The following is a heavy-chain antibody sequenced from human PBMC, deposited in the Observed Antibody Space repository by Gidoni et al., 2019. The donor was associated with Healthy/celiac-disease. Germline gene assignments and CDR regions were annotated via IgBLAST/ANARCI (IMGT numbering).Heavy chain of an antibody. Sequence: SNAWMNWVRQAPGKGLEWVGRIKSKTDGGTTDYAAPVKGRFTISRDDSKNTLYLQMNSLKTEDTAVYYCTTVRGTDLGANLWLRWGYFDYWGQGTLVTVSS. CDR1: SNAW. CDR3: TTVRGTDLGANLWLRWGYFDY. J-gene: IGHJ4*02. CDR2: IKSKTDGGTT. V-gene: IGHV3-15*07. D-gene: IGHD3-10*01.